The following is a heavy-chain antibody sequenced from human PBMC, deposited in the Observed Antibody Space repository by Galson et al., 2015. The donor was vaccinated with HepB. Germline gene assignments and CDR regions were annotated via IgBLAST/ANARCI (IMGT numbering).Heavy chain of an antibody. CDR2: IKPDGSED. J-gene: IGHJ4*02. CDR3: ARDPTYGGNSLGADY. V-gene: IGHV3-7*03. D-gene: IGHD4-23*01. Sequence: SLRLSCAASGFTFNIFWMSWVRQAPGKGLEWVAAIKPDGSEDYYVDSVKGRFTISRDNAKISMYLQMGSLRAEDTAVYYCARDPTYGGNSLGADYWGQGTLVTVSS. CDR1: GFTFNIFW.